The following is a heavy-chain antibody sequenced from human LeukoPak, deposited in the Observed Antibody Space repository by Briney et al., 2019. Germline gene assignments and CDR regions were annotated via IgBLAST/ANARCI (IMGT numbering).Heavy chain of an antibody. CDR3: ARASGSYSAPYAFDI. V-gene: IGHV3-30-3*01. D-gene: IGHD1-26*01. Sequence: QTGGSLRLSCAASGFTFSSYAMHWVRQAPGKGLEWVAVISYDGGNKYYADSVKGRFTISRDNSKNTLYLQMNSLRAEDTAVYYCARASGSYSAPYAFDIWGQGTMVTVSS. J-gene: IGHJ3*02. CDR2: ISYDGGNK. CDR1: GFTFSSYA.